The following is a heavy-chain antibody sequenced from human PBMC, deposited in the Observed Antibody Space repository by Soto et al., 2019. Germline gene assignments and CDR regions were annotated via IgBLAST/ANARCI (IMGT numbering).Heavy chain of an antibody. D-gene: IGHD3-22*01. CDR2: IIPIFGTA. Sequence: QVQLVQSGAEVKKPGSSVKVSCKASGGTFSSYAISWVRQAPGQGLEWMGGIIPIFGTANCAQKFQGRVTITTDKSTSTAYMELSSLRSNDTAVYYCARPGHYDSSGYFDYWGQGTLVTVSS. CDR1: GGTFSSYA. V-gene: IGHV1-69*06. CDR3: ARPGHYDSSGYFDY. J-gene: IGHJ4*02.